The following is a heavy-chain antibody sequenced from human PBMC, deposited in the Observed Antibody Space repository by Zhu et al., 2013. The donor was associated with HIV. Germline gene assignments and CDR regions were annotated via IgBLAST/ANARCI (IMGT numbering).Heavy chain of an antibody. CDR2: FIPIFGTT. CDR3: ARGSSSRGFDY. CDR1: GGTFSNYA. Sequence: QVQLVQSGAEVKKPGSSVKVSCKASGGTFSNYAISWVRQAPGQGLEWMGGFIPIFGTTNYAEKFQGRLTISADKSTSTAYMELSSLTSEDTGVYYCARGSSSRGFDYVGPGNPGPPSPQ. V-gene: IGHV1-69*06. D-gene: IGHD2-2*01. J-gene: IGHJ4*02.